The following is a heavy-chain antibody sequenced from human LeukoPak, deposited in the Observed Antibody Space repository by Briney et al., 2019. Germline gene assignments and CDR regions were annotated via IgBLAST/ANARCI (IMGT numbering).Heavy chain of an antibody. J-gene: IGHJ4*02. CDR2: IYYSGST. CDR3: ARGVGVFDY. D-gene: IGHD1-26*01. V-gene: IGHV4-31*03. Sequence: SETLSLTCTVSGGSIGSGGYYWSWLRRHPGKGLEWIAYIYYSGSTYYNPSLKSRVTISVDTSKNQFSLKLSSVTAADTAVYYCARGVGVFDYWGQGTLVTVSS. CDR1: GGSIGSGGYY.